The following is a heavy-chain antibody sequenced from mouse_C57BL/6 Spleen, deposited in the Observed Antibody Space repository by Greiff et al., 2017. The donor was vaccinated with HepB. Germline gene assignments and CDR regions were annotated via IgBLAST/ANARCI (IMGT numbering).Heavy chain of an antibody. J-gene: IGHJ4*01. Sequence: QVQLQQSGAELVKPGASVKISCKASGYAFSSYWMNWVKQRPGKGLEWIGQIYPGDGDTNYNGKFKGKATLTADKSSSTAYMQLSSLTSEDSAVYFCARKEGGSYDLMAMDYWGQGTSVTVSS. CDR2: IYPGDGDT. CDR3: ARKEGGSYDLMAMDY. CDR1: GYAFSSYW. V-gene: IGHV1-80*01. D-gene: IGHD1-1*02.